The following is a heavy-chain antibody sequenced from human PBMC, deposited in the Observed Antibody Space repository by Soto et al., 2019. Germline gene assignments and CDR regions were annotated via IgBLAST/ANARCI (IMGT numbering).Heavy chain of an antibody. V-gene: IGHV3-21*02. CDR1: GFTFSNSN. CDR3: ARDPRLTTIVVVGVDDF. D-gene: IGHD3-22*01. Sequence: EVQLVESGGGLVKPGGSLRLSCAASGFTFSNSNMNWVRQAPGKGLEWVSSITSGSSFKNYADSVKGRFTISRDNDKNSLYLQMKSRRAEDTAVYYFARDPRLTTIVVVGVDDFWGQGTLVTVSS. CDR2: ITSGSSFK. J-gene: IGHJ4*02.